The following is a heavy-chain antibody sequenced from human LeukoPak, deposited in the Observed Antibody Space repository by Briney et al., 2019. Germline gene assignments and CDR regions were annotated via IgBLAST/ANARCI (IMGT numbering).Heavy chain of an antibody. CDR2: ISGSGATT. J-gene: IGHJ4*02. Sequence: PGGSLRLSCAASGFTFSSYAMSWVRQAPGKGLEWVSTISGSGATTYFADSVKGRFTISRDNSKNTLYLQMDSLRAEDTAVYYCAKVISSFSGYDSYWGQGTLVTVSS. D-gene: IGHD5-12*01. CDR1: GFTFSSYA. V-gene: IGHV3-23*01. CDR3: AKVISSFSGYDSY.